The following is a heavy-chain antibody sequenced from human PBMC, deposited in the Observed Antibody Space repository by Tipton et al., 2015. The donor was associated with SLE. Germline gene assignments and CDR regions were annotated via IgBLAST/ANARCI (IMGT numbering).Heavy chain of an antibody. CDR3: ARLVTKRAWFDP. Sequence: LRLSCAASGFSFSNYWMDWVRQPPGKGLEWIGEINHSGSTNYNPSLKSRVTISVDTSKNQFSLNLSSVTAADTAVYYCARLVTKRAWFDPWGQGTLVTVSS. D-gene: IGHD6-13*01. V-gene: IGHV4-34*01. J-gene: IGHJ5*02. CDR1: GFSFSNYW. CDR2: INHSGST.